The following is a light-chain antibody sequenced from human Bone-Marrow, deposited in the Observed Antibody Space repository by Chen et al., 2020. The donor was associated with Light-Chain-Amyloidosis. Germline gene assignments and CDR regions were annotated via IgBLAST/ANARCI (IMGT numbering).Light chain of an antibody. CDR2: GAS. V-gene: IGKV3-20*01. J-gene: IGKJ1*01. CDR3: QQYGDSRT. CDR1: QFVRSSY. Sequence: EIVLTRSPGTLSLSPGERATLSCRASQFVRSSYLAWYQQKPGRAPRLLIYGASIRATGIPDRFSGSGSGTDFTLNISRLEPEDFAVYYCQQYGDSRTFGQGTKVESK.